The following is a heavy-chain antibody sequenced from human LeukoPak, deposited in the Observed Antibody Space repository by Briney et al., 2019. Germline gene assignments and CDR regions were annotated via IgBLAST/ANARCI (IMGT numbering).Heavy chain of an antibody. J-gene: IGHJ4*02. Sequence: PSETLSVICAVYGGSFTGYYWSWIRQPPGKGLEGIGEIDHSGSTNYNPSLKSRVTISVDTSKNQFSLKLSSVTAADTAVYYCARRGPGYSGYEMTGYYFDYWGQGTLVTVFS. D-gene: IGHD5-12*01. V-gene: IGHV4-34*01. CDR2: IDHSGST. CDR1: GGSFTGYY. CDR3: ARRGPGYSGYEMTGYYFDY.